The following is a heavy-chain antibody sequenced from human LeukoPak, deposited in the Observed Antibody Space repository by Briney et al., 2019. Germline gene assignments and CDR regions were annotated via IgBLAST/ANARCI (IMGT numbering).Heavy chain of an antibody. J-gene: IGHJ4*02. V-gene: IGHV4-39*01. D-gene: IGHD5-12*01. CDR2: IYYSGST. CDR1: GGSISSSSYY. Sequence: SETLSLTCTVSGGSISSSSYYWGWIRQPPGKGLEWIGSIYYSGSTYYNPSLKSRVTISVDTSKNQFSLKLSSVTAADTAMYYCARLTDAGYAVDYWGQGTLVTVSS. CDR3: ARLTDAGYAVDY.